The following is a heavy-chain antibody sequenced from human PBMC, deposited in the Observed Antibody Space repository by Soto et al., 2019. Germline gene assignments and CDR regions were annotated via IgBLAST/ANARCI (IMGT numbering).Heavy chain of an antibody. Sequence: SETLSLTCTVSGGSISSSSYYWGWIRQPPGKGLEWIGSIYYSGSTYYNPSLKSRVTISVDTSKNQFSLKLRSLTAADTAVYYCGRREGLATISYYFDYWGKGALVTVSS. V-gene: IGHV4-39*01. J-gene: IGHJ4*02. D-gene: IGHD3-9*01. CDR2: IYYSGST. CDR1: GGSISSSSYY. CDR3: GRREGLATISYYFDY.